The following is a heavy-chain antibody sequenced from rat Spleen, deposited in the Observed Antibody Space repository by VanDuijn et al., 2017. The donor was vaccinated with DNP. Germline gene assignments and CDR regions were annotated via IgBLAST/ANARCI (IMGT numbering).Heavy chain of an antibody. CDR3: TRGPNYGGYSDYFDY. J-gene: IGHJ2*01. CDR2: ISNTGDNT. D-gene: IGHD1-11*01. Sequence: EVQLVESGGGPVQPGRSLKISCIASGFIFSNYWMYWIRQAPGKGLEWVASISNTGDNTYYSDSVKGRFSLSRDNAQNTLYLQMSKLGSEDTAIYYCTRGPNYGGYSDYFDYWGQGVMVTVSS. CDR1: GFIFSNYW. V-gene: IGHV5-31*01.